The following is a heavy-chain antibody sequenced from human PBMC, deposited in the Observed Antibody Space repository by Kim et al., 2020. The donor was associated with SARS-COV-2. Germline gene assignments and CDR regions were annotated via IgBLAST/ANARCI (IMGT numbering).Heavy chain of an antibody. V-gene: IGHV4-59*13. D-gene: IGHD3-16*02. J-gene: IGHJ3*02. CDR3: AGIMITFGGVIHKHHAFDI. CDR1: GGSISSYY. CDR2: IYYSGST. Sequence: SETLSLTCTVSGGSISSYYCSWLRQPPGKGLEWIGYIYYSGSTNYNPSLKSRVTISVDTSKNQFSLKLSSVTAADTAVYYCAGIMITFGGVIHKHHAFDIWGQGTKVTVSS.